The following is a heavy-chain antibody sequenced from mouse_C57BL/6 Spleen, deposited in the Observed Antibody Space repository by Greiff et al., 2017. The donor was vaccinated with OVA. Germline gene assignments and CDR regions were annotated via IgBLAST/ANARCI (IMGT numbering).Heavy chain of an antibody. CDR3: TYGGYFRYWYFDV. CDR1: GFNIKDYY. J-gene: IGHJ1*03. CDR2: IDPEDGDT. D-gene: IGHD2-3*01. Sequence: VQLQQSGAELVRPGASVKLSCTASGFNIKDYYMHWVKQRPEQGLEWIGRIDPEDGDTEYAPKFQGKATMTADTSSNTAYLQLSSLTSEDTAVYSGTYGGYFRYWYFDVWGTGTTVTVSS. V-gene: IGHV14-1*01.